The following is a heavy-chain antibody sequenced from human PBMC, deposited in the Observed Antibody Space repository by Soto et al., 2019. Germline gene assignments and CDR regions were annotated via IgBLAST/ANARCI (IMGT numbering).Heavy chain of an antibody. CDR3: AKAHSGPFDI. D-gene: IGHD5-12*01. CDR1: GFTFRSYD. V-gene: IGHV3-30*18. CDR2: ISYDGSKK. J-gene: IGHJ3*02. Sequence: PGGSLRLSCAASGFTFRSYDIHWVRQAPGKGPEWVAVISYDGSKKYYADSVKGQFTISRDNSKNTLYLQMNSLRAEGTAVYYCAKAHSGPFDIWGQGTMVTVSS.